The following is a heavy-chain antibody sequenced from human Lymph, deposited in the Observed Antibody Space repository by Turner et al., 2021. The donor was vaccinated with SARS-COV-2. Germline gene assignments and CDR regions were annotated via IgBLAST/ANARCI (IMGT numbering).Heavy chain of an antibody. J-gene: IGHJ4*02. V-gene: IGHV3-33*01. CDR3: ARETYYPDRRPLDY. Sequence: QVQLVESGGGVVQPGRSLRLSCSASGFTFSSCGMHWVRQAPGKGLEWVAVIWYDGSNKYYADSVKGRFTISRDNSKNTLYLQMNSLRAEDTAVYYCARETYYPDRRPLDYWGQGTLVTVSS. CDR2: IWYDGSNK. D-gene: IGHD3-22*01. CDR1: GFTFSSCG.